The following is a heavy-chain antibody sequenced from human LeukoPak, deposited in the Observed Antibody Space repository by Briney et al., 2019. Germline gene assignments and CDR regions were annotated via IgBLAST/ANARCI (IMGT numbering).Heavy chain of an antibody. J-gene: IGHJ6*03. CDR3: ARGADYGGNSEDYYYMDV. CDR1: GGTFSSNA. CDR2: IIPIFGTA. D-gene: IGHD4-23*01. V-gene: IGHV1-69*05. Sequence: ASVKVSCKASGGTFSSNAISWVRQAPGQGLEWMGGIIPIFGTANYAQKFQGRATITTDESTSTAYMELSSLRSEDTAVYYCARGADYGGNSEDYYYMDVWGKGTTVTVSS.